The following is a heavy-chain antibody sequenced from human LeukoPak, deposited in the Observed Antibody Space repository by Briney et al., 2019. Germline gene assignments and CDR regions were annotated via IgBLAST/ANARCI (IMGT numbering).Heavy chain of an antibody. Sequence: ASVKASCKASGYTFTDYYIHWVRQAPGQGFEWMGWINPNNGNTNYAQKFQGRVAMTSDTSITTAYMDLSSLTSDDRALYYCARTNIALRRADFDYWGQGTLVTVSS. J-gene: IGHJ4*02. CDR1: GYTFTDYY. CDR2: INPNNGNT. V-gene: IGHV1-2*02. D-gene: IGHD2/OR15-2a*01. CDR3: ARTNIALRRADFDY.